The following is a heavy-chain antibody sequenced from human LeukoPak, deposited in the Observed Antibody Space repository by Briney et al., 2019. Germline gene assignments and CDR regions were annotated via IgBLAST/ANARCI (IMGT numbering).Heavy chain of an antibody. CDR3: ARASATVTTPPLFDY. Sequence: SETLSLTCAVYGGSFSGYYWSWIRQPPGKGLEWIGEINHSGSTNYNPSLKSRVTISVDTSKNQFSLKLSSVTAADTAVYYCARASATVTTPPLFDYWGQGTLVTVSS. J-gene: IGHJ4*02. CDR2: INHSGST. V-gene: IGHV4-34*01. D-gene: IGHD4-17*01. CDR1: GGSFSGYY.